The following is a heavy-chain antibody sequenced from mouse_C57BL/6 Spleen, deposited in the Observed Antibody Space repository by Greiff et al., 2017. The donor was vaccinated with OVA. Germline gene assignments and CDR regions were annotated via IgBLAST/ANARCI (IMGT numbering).Heavy chain of an antibody. Sequence: VQLQQSGPGLVQPSQSLSITCTVSGFSLTSYGVHWVRQSPGKGLEWLGVIWSGGSTDYNAAFISRLSISKDNSKSQVFFKMNSLQADDTAIYYCARGRGYYGSSFGYFDVWGTGTTVTVSS. CDR2: IWSGGST. D-gene: IGHD1-1*01. CDR3: ARGRGYYGSSFGYFDV. V-gene: IGHV2-2*01. CDR1: GFSLTSYG. J-gene: IGHJ1*03.